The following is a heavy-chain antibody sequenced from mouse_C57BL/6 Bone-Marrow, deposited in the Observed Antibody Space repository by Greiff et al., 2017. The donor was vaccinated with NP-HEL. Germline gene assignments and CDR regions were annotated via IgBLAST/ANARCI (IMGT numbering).Heavy chain of an antibody. V-gene: IGHV1-81*01. CDR1: GYTFTSYG. CDR3: ARFDGYPAWFAY. Sequence: QVQLQQSGAELARPGASVKLSCKASGYTFTSYGISWVKQRPGQGLEWIGEIYPRSGNTYYNEKFKGKATLTADKSSSTAYMELRSLTSEDSAVYFCARFDGYPAWFAYWGQGTLVTVSA. CDR2: IYPRSGNT. D-gene: IGHD2-3*01. J-gene: IGHJ3*01.